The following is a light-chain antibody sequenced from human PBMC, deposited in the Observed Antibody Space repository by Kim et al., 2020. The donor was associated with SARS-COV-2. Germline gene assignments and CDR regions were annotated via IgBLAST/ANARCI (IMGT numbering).Light chain of an antibody. CDR3: HQYSSSPQT. CDR1: QRVLKSSNNENY. V-gene: IGKV4-1*01. J-gene: IGKJ1*01. CDR2: WAS. Sequence: ANINCKSSQRVLKSSNNENYLAWYQQKPGQPPKLLISWASTRESGVPERFSGSGSGTDFTLTISSLQAEDVALYYCHQYSSSPQTFGQGTKVDIK.